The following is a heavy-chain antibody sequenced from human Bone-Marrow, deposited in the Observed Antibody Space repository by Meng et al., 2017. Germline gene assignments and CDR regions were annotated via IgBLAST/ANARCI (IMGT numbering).Heavy chain of an antibody. V-gene: IGHV1-2*02. CDR3: ARAYCSSTSCYGGWFDP. CDR1: GYTFTGYY. D-gene: IGHD2-2*01. Sequence: ASVKVSCTASGYTFTGYYMHWVRQAPGQGLEWMGWINPNSGGTNYAQKFQGRVTMTRDTSISTAYMELSRLRSDDTAVYYCARAYCSSTSCYGGWFDPWGRGTLVTVSS. J-gene: IGHJ5*02. CDR2: INPNSGGT.